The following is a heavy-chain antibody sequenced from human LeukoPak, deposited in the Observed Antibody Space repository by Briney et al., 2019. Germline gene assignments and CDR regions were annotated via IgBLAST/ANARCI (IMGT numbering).Heavy chain of an antibody. CDR1: GYTFTSYD. V-gene: IGHV1-8*01. J-gene: IGHJ4*02. CDR2: MNPNSGNT. D-gene: IGHD4-17*01. CDR3: ARARRSYGDYDY. Sequence: ASVKVSCKASGYTFTSYDINWVRQATGQGLEWMGWMNPNSGNTGYAQKFQGRVTMTRNTSISTAYMELSRLRSDDTAVYYCARARRSYGDYDYWGQGTLVTVSS.